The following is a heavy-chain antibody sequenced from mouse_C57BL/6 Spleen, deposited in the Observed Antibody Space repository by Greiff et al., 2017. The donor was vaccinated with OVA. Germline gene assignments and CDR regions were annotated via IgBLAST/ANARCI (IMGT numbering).Heavy chain of an antibody. CDR3: VRSSYYYGSSSFAY. CDR1: GYTFTDYN. V-gene: IGHV1-18*01. D-gene: IGHD1-1*01. Sequence: EVQLQQSGPELVKPGASVKIPCKASGYTFTDYNMDWVKQSHGKSLEWIGDINPNNGGTIYNQKFKGKATLTVDKSSSTAYMELRSLTSEDTAVDYCVRSSYYYGSSSFAYWGQGTLVTVSA. J-gene: IGHJ3*01. CDR2: INPNNGGT.